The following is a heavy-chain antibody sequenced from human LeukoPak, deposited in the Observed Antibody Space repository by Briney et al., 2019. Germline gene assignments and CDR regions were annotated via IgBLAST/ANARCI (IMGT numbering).Heavy chain of an antibody. CDR1: GGTFSSYA. CDR3: ARDRQGGYESFDY. J-gene: IGHJ4*02. V-gene: IGHV1-69*06. Sequence: ASVKVSCKASGGTFSSYAISWVRQAPGQGLEWMGGIIPIFGTANYAQKFQGRVTITADKSTSTAYMKLSSLRSEDTAVYYCARDRQGGYESFDYWGQGTLVTVSS. CDR2: IIPIFGTA. D-gene: IGHD5-12*01.